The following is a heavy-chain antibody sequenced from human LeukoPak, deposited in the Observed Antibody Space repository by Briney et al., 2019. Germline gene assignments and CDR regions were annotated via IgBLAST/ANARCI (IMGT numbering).Heavy chain of an antibody. Sequence: GASVKVSCEASGYTFTSYDINWVRQATGQGLEWMGWMNPNSGNTGYAQKFQGRVTMTRNTSISTAYMELSSLRSEDTAVYYCAALALFGVAHEGSGGDFDYWGQGTLVTVSS. J-gene: IGHJ4*02. CDR2: MNPNSGNT. CDR3: AALALFGVAHEGSGGDFDY. D-gene: IGHD3-3*01. CDR1: GYTFTSYD. V-gene: IGHV1-8*01.